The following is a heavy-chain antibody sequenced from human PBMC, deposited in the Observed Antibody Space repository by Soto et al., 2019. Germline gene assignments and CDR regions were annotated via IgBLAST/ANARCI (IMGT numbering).Heavy chain of an antibody. CDR3: AHSRCGGDCLQSYSSHYYYGMDV. D-gene: IGHD2-21*02. Sequence: QITLKESGPSLVKPTQTLTLTCTFSGFSLSTGGVGVGWIRQTPGKALEWPALIYWDDDKRYSPSLRSRLTATKDTSKNQVVLTMTNMDPVDTATYYCAHSRCGGDCLQSYSSHYYYGMDVW. CDR1: GFSLSTGGVG. CDR2: IYWDDDK. V-gene: IGHV2-5*02. J-gene: IGHJ6*01.